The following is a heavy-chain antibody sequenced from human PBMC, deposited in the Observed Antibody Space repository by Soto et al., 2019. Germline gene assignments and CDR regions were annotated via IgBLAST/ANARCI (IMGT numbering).Heavy chain of an antibody. CDR2: IYSAGNT. Sequence: PGGSLRLSCVASEFTVSSNYMSWVRQAPGKGLEWVSLIYSAGNTYYADSVKGRFTISRDNSKNMLYLEMNSLRAEDTGVYYCARDLKVTQNVYGMDVWGQGTTVTVSS. CDR1: EFTVSSNY. CDR3: ARDLKVTQNVYGMDV. V-gene: IGHV3-53*01. J-gene: IGHJ6*02. D-gene: IGHD2-21*02.